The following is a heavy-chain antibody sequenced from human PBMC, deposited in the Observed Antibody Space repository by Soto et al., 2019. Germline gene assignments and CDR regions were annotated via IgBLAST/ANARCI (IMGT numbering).Heavy chain of an antibody. CDR2: IYSGGST. CDR1: GVTVSSNY. CDR3: ARHGYNYGGGYFDY. V-gene: IGHV3-66*04. Sequence: EVQLVESGGGLVQPGGSLRLSCAASGVTVSSNYMSWVRQAPGKGLEWVSVIYSGGSTYYADSVKGRFTISRDNSKNTLYLQMNSLRAEDTAVYYWARHGYNYGGGYFDYCGQGTLVTVSS. D-gene: IGHD5-18*01. J-gene: IGHJ4*02.